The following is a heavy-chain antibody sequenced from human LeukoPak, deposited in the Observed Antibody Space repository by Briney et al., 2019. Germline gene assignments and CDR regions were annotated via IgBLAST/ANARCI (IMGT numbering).Heavy chain of an antibody. CDR1: GYSISSGYY. CDR3: ARYTANTAGYSFDF. J-gene: IGHJ4*02. V-gene: IGHV4-38-2*02. Sequence: SETLSLICTVSGYSISSGYYWSWIRQPPGKGLEWIATIHHSGVTYYNPSLKSRVTMSVDTSKNQFSLKLGSVTAAGTAVYYCARYTANTAGYSFDFWGQGALVTVSS. CDR2: IHHSGVT. D-gene: IGHD3-22*01.